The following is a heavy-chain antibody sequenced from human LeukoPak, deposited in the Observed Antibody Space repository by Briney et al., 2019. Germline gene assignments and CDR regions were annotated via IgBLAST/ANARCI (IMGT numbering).Heavy chain of an antibody. V-gene: IGHV3-23*01. D-gene: IGHD1-26*01. CDR1: GFTFSSYA. CDR3: AKAMVGATVRAFDI. J-gene: IGHJ3*02. CDR2: ISGSGGST. Sequence: GGSLRLSCAASGFTFSSYARRWVRQAPGKGLEWVSAISGSGGSTYYADSVKGRFTISRDNSKNTLYLQMNSLRAEDTAVYYCAKAMVGATVRAFDIWGQGTMVTVSS.